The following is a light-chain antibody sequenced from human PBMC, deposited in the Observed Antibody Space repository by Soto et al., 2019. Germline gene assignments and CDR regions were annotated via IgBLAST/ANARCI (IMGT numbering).Light chain of an antibody. Sequence: EIVLTQSSGTLSLSPGERATLSCRASQSVSSSYLAWYQQKPGQAPRLLIYDASSRATGIPDRFSGSGSGTDFTLAISRLEPEDFAVYSCQQYVSAPRTFGQGTKVDIK. CDR2: DAS. CDR3: QQYVSAPRT. J-gene: IGKJ1*01. V-gene: IGKV3-20*01. CDR1: QSVSSSY.